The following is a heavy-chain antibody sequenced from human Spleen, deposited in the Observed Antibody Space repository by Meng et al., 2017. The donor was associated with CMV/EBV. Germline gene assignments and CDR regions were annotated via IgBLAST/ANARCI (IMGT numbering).Heavy chain of an antibody. CDR3: ARALGWELRGSFDY. D-gene: IGHD1-26*01. Sequence: SGFTFDDYGMSWVRQAPGKGLGWVSGINWNGGSTGYADSVKGRFTISRDNAKNSLYLQMNSLRAEDTALYYCARALGWELRGSFDYGGQGTLVTVSS. J-gene: IGHJ4*02. CDR1: GFTFDDYG. CDR2: INWNGGST. V-gene: IGHV3-20*03.